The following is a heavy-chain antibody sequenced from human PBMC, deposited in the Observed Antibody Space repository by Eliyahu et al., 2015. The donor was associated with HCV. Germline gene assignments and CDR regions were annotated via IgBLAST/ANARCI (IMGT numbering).Heavy chain of an antibody. Sequence: QLQLQESGPGLVKPSETLSLTCTVSGGSISSSSYYXGWIRQPPGKGLEWIGSIYYSGSTYYNPSLKSRVTISVDTSKNQFSLKLSSVTAADTAVYYCARHTITIFGSWFDPWGQGTLVTVSS. CDR2: IYYSGST. J-gene: IGHJ5*02. V-gene: IGHV4-39*01. CDR3: ARHTITIFGSWFDP. D-gene: IGHD3-3*01. CDR1: GGSISSSSYY.